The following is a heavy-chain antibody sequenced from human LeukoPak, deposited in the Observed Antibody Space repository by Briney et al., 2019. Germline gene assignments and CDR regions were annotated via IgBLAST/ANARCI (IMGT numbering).Heavy chain of an antibody. Sequence: ASVKVSCKASGYTFTTDYIHWVRQAPGQGLEWMGIINPSGGSTNYAQNSQGRVTMTRDTSTSTVYMELSSLRSEDTAVYYCASPGGIVGATSGDDAFDIWGQGTMVTVSS. CDR3: ASPGGIVGATSGDDAFDI. CDR1: GYTFTTDY. CDR2: INPSGGST. J-gene: IGHJ3*02. D-gene: IGHD1-26*01. V-gene: IGHV1-46*01.